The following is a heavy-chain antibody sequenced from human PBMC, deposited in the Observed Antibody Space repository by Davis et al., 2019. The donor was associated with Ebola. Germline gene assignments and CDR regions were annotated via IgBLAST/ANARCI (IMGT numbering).Heavy chain of an antibody. CDR2: ISGSGGST. D-gene: IGHD3-10*01. CDR3: AKVSDYYYYYGMDV. Sequence: GESLKISCAASGFTFSSYAMSWVRQAPGKGLEWVSAISGSGGSTYYADSVKGRFTISRDNSKNTLYLQMNSLRAEDTAVYYCAKVSDYYYYYGMDVWGQGTTVTVSS. CDR1: GFTFSSYA. J-gene: IGHJ6*02. V-gene: IGHV3-23*01.